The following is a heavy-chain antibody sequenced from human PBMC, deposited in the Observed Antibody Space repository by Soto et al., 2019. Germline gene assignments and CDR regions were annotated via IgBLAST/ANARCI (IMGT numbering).Heavy chain of an antibody. D-gene: IGHD3-10*01. CDR1: GGSISSYY. CDR3: ARDRVVRGVRVMDV. CDR2: IYYSGST. J-gene: IGHJ6*02. V-gene: IGHV4-59*01. Sequence: SETLSLTCPVSGGSISSYYWSWSRQPPGKGLEWIGYIYYSGSTNYNPSLKSRVTISVDTSKNQFSLKLSSVTAADTAVYYCARDRVVRGVRVMDVWGQGTTVTVSS.